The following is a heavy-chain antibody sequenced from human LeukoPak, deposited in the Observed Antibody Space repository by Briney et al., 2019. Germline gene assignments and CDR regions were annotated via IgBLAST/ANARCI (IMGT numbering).Heavy chain of an antibody. Sequence: PGGSLRLSCVASGFTFTKYDVHWVRQPPGKSLQWVSSIGTSGDAYSLDSVEGRFTISREDATDSLHLQMSSLRAEDTAVYYCAKGAAYSTTGRPYYFDYWGQGILVTVSS. D-gene: IGHD2/OR15-2a*01. J-gene: IGHJ4*02. CDR3: AKGAAYSTTGRPYYFDY. CDR2: IGTSGDA. CDR1: GFTFTKYD. V-gene: IGHV3-13*01.